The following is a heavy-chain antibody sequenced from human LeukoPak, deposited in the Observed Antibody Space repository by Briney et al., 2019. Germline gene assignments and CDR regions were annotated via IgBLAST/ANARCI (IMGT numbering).Heavy chain of an antibody. D-gene: IGHD5-24*01. CDR1: GYTFTGYY. CDR3: ARDGYNWGESAY. CDR2: ISAYNGNT. J-gene: IGHJ4*02. Sequence: ASVKVSCKASGYTFTGYYMHWVRQAPGQGLEWMGWISAYNGNTNYAQKLQGRVTMTTDTSTSTAYMELRSLRSDDTAVYYCARDGYNWGESAYWGQGTLVTVSS. V-gene: IGHV1-18*04.